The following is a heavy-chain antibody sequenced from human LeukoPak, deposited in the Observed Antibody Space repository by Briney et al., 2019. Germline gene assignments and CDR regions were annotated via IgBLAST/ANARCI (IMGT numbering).Heavy chain of an antibody. Sequence: PGGSLRLSCAASGFTFSGSWMHWVRQAPGKGLVWVSRIKGDGIETNYADSVKGRFTVSRDNAKNTLFLQMNSLRAEDTAVYFCARDVVFGSGSCASWGQGTLVTVSS. CDR1: GFTFSGSW. CDR3: ARDVVFGSGSCAS. J-gene: IGHJ4*02. V-gene: IGHV3-74*01. D-gene: IGHD3-10*01. CDR2: IKGDGIET.